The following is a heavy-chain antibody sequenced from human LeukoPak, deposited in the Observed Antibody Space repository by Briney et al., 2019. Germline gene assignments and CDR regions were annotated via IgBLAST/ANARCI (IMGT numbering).Heavy chain of an antibody. D-gene: IGHD1-26*01. V-gene: IGHV1-24*01. J-gene: IGHJ4*02. CDR3: ATYQWELLLYYYFDY. CDR2: FDPEDGET. CDR1: GYTLTELS. Sequence: ASVKVSCKVSGYTLTELSMHWVRQAPGKGLEWMGGFDPEDGETIYAQKFQGRVTMTEDTPTDTAYMELSSLRSEDTAVYYCATYQWELLLYYYFDYWGQGTLVTVSS.